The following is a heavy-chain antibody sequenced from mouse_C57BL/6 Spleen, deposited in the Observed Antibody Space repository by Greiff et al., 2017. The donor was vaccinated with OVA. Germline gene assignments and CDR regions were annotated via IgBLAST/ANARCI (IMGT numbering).Heavy chain of an antibody. CDR2: INPSNGGT. D-gene: IGHD2-4*01. Sequence: VQLQQPGTELVQPGASVKLSCKASGYTFTSYWMHWVKQRPGQGLEWIGNINPSNGGTNYNEKFKSKATLTVDKSSSTAYMQLSSLTSEDSAVYYCARQIYYDYDGFAYWGQGTLVTVSA. V-gene: IGHV1-53*01. CDR1: GYTFTSYW. J-gene: IGHJ3*01. CDR3: ARQIYYDYDGFAY.